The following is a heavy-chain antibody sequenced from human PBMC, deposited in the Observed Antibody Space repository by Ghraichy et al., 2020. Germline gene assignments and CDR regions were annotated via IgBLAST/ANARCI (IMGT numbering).Heavy chain of an antibody. CDR2: INTITGNP. Sequence: ASVKVSCKASGYTFGNYALNWVRQAPGQGLEWMGWINTITGNPTYAQGFTGRFGFSLDTSVTTAYLQFTSLEAEDTAVYYCARTGGSWCSMVIAVVLEAVDICGQGPLLTV. J-gene: IGHJ3*02. CDR3: ARTGGSWCSMVIAVVLEAVDI. CDR1: GYTFGNYA. V-gene: IGHV7-4-1*02. D-gene: IGHD2-21*01.